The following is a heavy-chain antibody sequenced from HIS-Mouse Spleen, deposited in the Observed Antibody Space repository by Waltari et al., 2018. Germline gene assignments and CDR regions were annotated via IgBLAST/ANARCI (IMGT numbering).Heavy chain of an antibody. CDR2: IGSSSSYI. CDR1: GFTFSSYG. V-gene: IGHV3-21*01. J-gene: IGHJ3*02. CDR3: ARDRGQWLANDAFDI. Sequence: EVQLVESGGGLVKPGGSVRLSCSASGFTFSSYGMNWVRQAPGKGLEWVSSIGSSSSYIYYADSVKGRFTISRDNAKNSLYLQMNSLRAEDTAVYYCARDRGQWLANDAFDIWGQGTMVTVSS. D-gene: IGHD6-19*01.